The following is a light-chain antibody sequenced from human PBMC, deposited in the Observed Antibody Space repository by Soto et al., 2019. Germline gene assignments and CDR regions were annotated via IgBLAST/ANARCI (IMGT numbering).Light chain of an antibody. Sequence: QMTQSLSSLTASVGVSITITCWASRDIGSDLSWYQQKPGKAPTLLIYAASNLQSGVPSRFRGSRSGTEFTLTVSSLQPEDFETYYCLQDHDDSWTFGQGTKVDIK. J-gene: IGKJ1*01. CDR1: RDIGSD. CDR2: AAS. CDR3: LQDHDDSWT. V-gene: IGKV1-6*01.